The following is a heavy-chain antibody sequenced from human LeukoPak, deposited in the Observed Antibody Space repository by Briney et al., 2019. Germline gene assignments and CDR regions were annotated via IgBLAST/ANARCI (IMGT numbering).Heavy chain of an antibody. CDR1: GGSISSGDYY. V-gene: IGHV4-30-4*08. D-gene: IGHD2-15*01. J-gene: IGHJ4*02. Sequence: SQTLSLTCTVSGGSISSGDYYWIWIRQPPGKGLEGIGYIYYSGSNYYSPSLKSRVTISVDTSKNQFSLKLSSVTAADTAVYYCVRMEVGYCSGGSCYGYWGQGTLVTVSS. CDR3: VRMEVGYCSGGSCYGY. CDR2: IYYSGSN.